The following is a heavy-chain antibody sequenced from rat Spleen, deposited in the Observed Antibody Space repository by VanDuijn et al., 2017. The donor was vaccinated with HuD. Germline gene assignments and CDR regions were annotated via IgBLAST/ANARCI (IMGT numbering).Heavy chain of an antibody. Sequence: EVQLVESGGGLVQPGRSLKLSCAASGFTFSDYYMAWVRQAPKKGLEWVASISYEGRNTYYGDSVKGRFTISRDNAKGTLYLQMNSLRSEDTATYYCTTGYYDGYYLVFDYWGQGVMVTVSS. J-gene: IGHJ2*01. CDR3: TTGYYDGYYLVFDY. D-gene: IGHD1-12*03. CDR2: ISYEGRNT. V-gene: IGHV5-22*01. CDR1: GFTFSDYY.